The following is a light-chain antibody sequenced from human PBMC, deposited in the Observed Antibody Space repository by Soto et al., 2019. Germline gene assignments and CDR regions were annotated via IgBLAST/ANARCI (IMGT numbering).Light chain of an antibody. CDR2: GAT. CDR1: QSLTSFY. V-gene: IGKV3-20*01. Sequence: EIVLTQSPGTLSVSPGERATLSCTASQSLTSFYLAWYQQKPGQAPRLLIYGATSRATGIPDRFSGSGSGTDFSLTVSRLEPEDFAVYYCQQYDASPVTFGQGTRLEIK. J-gene: IGKJ5*01. CDR3: QQYDASPVT.